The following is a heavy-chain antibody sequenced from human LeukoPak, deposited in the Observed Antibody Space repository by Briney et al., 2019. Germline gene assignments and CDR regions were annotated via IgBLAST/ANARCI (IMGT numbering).Heavy chain of an antibody. CDR2: VSYNGGTT. CDR3: AKHALTVRLGGVP. CDR1: GFISSNYG. Sequence: PGGSLRLSCVASGFISSNYGMDWVRQAPGRGLEWVSTVSYNGGTTYYADSVRGRFTVSRDNPMNTLYLQMNSLRADDTAVYYCAKHALTVRLGGVPWGQGTLVTVSS. J-gene: IGHJ5*02. D-gene: IGHD4-17*01. V-gene: IGHV3-23*01.